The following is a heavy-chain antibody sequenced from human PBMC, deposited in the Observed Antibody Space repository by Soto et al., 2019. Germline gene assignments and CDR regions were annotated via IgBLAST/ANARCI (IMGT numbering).Heavy chain of an antibody. V-gene: IGHV3-11*01. CDR2: ISSSGSTI. J-gene: IGHJ6*04. Sequence: GGSLRLPCAASGCTFSDYYMSWIRQAPGKGLGWVSYISSSGSTIYYADSVKGRFTISRDNAKNSLYLQMNSLRAEDTAVYYCARDSDITMVRGALFVWGKGTTVTVSS. CDR3: ARDSDITMVRGALFV. D-gene: IGHD3-10*01. CDR1: GCTFSDYY.